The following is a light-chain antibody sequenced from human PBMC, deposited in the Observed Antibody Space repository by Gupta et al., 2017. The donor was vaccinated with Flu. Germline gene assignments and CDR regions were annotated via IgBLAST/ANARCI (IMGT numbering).Light chain of an antibody. CDR1: KSNVGDNY. CDR2: DKN. V-gene: IGLV1-51*01. Sequence: KVIIACSGGKSNVGDNYVCWYQQSAGTAPKLLIYDKNKRPSGSPDRFVGAKSGTVATMDITGLQTGDEADYYCGTWDSSLSAGVFGGGSKLTVL. J-gene: IGLJ2*01. CDR3: GTWDSSLSAGV.